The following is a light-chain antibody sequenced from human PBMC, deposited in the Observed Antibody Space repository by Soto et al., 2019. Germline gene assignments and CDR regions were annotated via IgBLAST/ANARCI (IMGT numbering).Light chain of an antibody. V-gene: IGLV2-18*02. Sequence: QSVLTQPPSVSGSPGQSVTISCTGTSSDVGSYNRVSWYQQPPGTAPKLMIYEVSNRPSGVPDRFSGSKSGNTASLTISGPQAEDEADYYCSSYTSSSTRVFGTGTKLTVL. CDR1: SSDVGSYNR. CDR2: EVS. CDR3: SSYTSSSTRV. J-gene: IGLJ1*01.